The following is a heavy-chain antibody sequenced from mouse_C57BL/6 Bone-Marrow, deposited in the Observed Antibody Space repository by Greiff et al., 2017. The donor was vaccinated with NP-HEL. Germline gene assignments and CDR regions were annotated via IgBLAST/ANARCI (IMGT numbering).Heavy chain of an antibody. D-gene: IGHD4-1*01. CDR2: IYPGNSDT. V-gene: IGHV1-5*01. CDR3: TMELGYYYAMDY. J-gene: IGHJ4*01. Sequence: EVQLQQSGTVLARPGASVKMSCKTSGYTFTSYWMHWVKQRPGQGLEWIGAIYPGNSDTSYNQKFKGKAKLTAVTSASTAYMELSSLTNEDSAVYYCTMELGYYYAMDYWGQGTSVTVSS. CDR1: GYTFTSYW.